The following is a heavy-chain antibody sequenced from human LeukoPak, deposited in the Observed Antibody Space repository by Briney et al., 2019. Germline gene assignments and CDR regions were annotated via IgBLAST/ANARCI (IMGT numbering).Heavy chain of an antibody. CDR3: ARGSRSSMIVGATLGKEGSPEKHAFDI. CDR1: GGSISSGGYY. D-gene: IGHD1-26*01. V-gene: IGHV4-30-2*01. CDR2: IYHSGST. J-gene: IGHJ3*02. Sequence: SQTLSLTCTVSGGSISSGGYYWSWIRQPPGKGLEWIGYIYHSGSTYYNPSLKSRVTISVDRSKNQFSLKLSSVTAADTAVYYCARGSRSSMIVGATLGKEGSPEKHAFDIWGQGTMVTVSS.